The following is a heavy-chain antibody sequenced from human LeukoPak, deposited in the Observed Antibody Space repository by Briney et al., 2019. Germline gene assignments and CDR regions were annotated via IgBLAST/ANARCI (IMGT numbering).Heavy chain of an antibody. J-gene: IGHJ4*01. CDR3: ARARTPLAAFSNDYFDY. Sequence: PGRSLRLSCAASGFTFSNYAMHWVRQAPGKGLEWVAVISYDGSNKYYADSVKGRFTISRDNSKNTLYLQVNSLRAEDTAVCYCARARTPLAAFSNDYFDYWGQGTLVTVSS. D-gene: IGHD2/OR15-2a*01. CDR1: GFTFSNYA. V-gene: IGHV3-30*04. CDR2: ISYDGSNK.